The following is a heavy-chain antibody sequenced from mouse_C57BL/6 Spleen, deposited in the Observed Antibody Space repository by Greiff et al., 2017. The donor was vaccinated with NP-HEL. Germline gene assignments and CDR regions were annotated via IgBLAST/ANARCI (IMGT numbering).Heavy chain of an antibody. CDR3: ARFYYGNYNAMDY. Sequence: QVHVKQSGPELVKPGASVKISCKASGYAFSSSWMNWVKQRPGKGLEWIGRIYPGDGDTNYNGKFKGKATLTADKSSSTAYMQLSSLTSEDSAVYFCARFYYGNYNAMDYWGQGTSVTVSS. J-gene: IGHJ4*01. V-gene: IGHV1-82*01. CDR1: GYAFSSSW. D-gene: IGHD2-1*01. CDR2: IYPGDGDT.